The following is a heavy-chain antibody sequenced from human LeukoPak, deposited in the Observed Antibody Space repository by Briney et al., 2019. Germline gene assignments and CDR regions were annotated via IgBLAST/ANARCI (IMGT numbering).Heavy chain of an antibody. CDR2: MNPNSGNT. Sequence: ASVKVSCKASGYTFTSYDINWVRQATGQGLEWMGLMNPNSGNTGYAQKFQGRVTMTRNTSISTASMELSSLRSEDTAVYYCARGFRYCSSTSCSFYYFDYWGQGTLVTVSS. V-gene: IGHV1-8*01. J-gene: IGHJ4*02. CDR1: GYTFTSYD. D-gene: IGHD2-2*01. CDR3: ARGFRYCSSTSCSFYYFDY.